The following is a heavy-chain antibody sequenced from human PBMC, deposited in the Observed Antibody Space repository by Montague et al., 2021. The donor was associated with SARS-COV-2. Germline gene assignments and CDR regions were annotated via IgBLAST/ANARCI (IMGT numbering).Heavy chain of an antibody. CDR3: ARTSASSDY. Sequence: YAISGDSVSRNSAAWNWIRQSPSSRLEWLGRTYYRSTWYNDYAVSVKSRITINPDTSKNQISLQLNSVTPEDTAVYYCARTSASSDYWGQGTLVTVSS. CDR2: TYYRSTWYN. CDR1: GDSVSRNSAA. J-gene: IGHJ4*02. D-gene: IGHD1-26*01. V-gene: IGHV6-1*01.